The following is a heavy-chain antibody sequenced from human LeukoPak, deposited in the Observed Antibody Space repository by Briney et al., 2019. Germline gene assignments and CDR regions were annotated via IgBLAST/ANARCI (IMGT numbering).Heavy chain of an antibody. CDR1: GFTFYSYG. J-gene: IGHJ4*02. Sequence: GGSLRLSCAASGFTFYSYGMNWVRQAPGRGLEWVSGINRSGDSTSYADSVKGRFTISRDNSKNTFYLQMNSLRAEDTAVYYCVKDDNSGWFPPLDFWGQGTLVTVSS. CDR2: INRSGDST. V-gene: IGHV3-23*01. CDR3: VKDDNSGWFPPLDF. D-gene: IGHD6-19*01.